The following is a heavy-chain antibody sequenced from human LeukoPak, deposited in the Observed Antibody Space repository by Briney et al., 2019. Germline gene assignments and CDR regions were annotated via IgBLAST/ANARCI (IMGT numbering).Heavy chain of an antibody. V-gene: IGHV3-23*01. D-gene: IGHD1-26*01. CDR2: IRGSGGST. CDR3: AKVNPYCEGLNYYMDV. J-gene: IGHJ6*03. CDR1: GFTFSRYG. Sequence: GGSLSLSCAASGFTFSRYGMSGVRQAPGKGVGWVSAIRGSGGSTYYADYVKGGFKIYRENYKNKVYLQMNSLRAEDTAVYYCAKVNPYCEGLNYYMDVWGKGTTVTISS.